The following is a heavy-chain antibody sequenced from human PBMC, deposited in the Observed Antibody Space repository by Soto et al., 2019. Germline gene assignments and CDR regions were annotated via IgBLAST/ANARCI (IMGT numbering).Heavy chain of an antibody. J-gene: IGHJ5*02. D-gene: IGHD6-19*01. V-gene: IGHV3-7*01. CDR3: AKPGPEPVFIDPGAYSSGWYYNWFDP. Sequence: HPGGSLRLSCAASGFTFSSYWMSWVRQAPGKGLEWVANIKQDGSNKYYVDSVKGRFTISRDNSKNTLYLQMNSLRAEDTAVYYCAKPGPEPVFIDPGAYSSGWYYNWFDPWGQGTLVTVSS. CDR1: GFTFSSYW. CDR2: IKQDGSNK.